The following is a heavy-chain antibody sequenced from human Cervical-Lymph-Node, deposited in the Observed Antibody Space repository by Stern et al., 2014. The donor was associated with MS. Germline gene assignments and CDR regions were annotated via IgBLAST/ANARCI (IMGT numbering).Heavy chain of an antibody. D-gene: IGHD2-21*02. J-gene: IGHJ6*02. CDR1: GYTFSKHY. Sequence: QVQLVQSGAEVKKPGASVKVSCTASGYTFSKHYLHWVRQAPGQGLEWMGIINPSGGSTTYAQKFQGRVTMTRDTSTRTVYMELSSLRSEDAAVYFCARDLGCDSDTCYLTYDGGPHYYYGLDVWGQGTTVTVSS. CDR3: ARDLGCDSDTCYLTYDGGPHYYYGLDV. CDR2: INPSGGST. V-gene: IGHV1-46*01.